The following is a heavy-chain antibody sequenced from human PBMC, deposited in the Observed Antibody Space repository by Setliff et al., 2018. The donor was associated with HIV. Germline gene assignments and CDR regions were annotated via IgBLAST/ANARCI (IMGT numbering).Heavy chain of an antibody. V-gene: IGHV3-23*01. D-gene: IGHD1-26*01. J-gene: IGHJ6*02. Sequence: GSLRLSCAASGFTFSSYCMTWVRQAPGKGLEWVSAIGGSTGSTYYADSVKGRFTISTDNSKNTLYLQMNSLRAEDTAVYYCAKPLTQWGVSPYHYAVDVWGQGTTVTVSS. CDR2: IGGSTGST. CDR3: AKPLTQWGVSPYHYAVDV. CDR1: GFTFSSYC.